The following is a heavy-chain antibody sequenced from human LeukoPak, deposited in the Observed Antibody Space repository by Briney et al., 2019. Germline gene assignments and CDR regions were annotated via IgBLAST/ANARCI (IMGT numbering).Heavy chain of an antibody. Sequence: KPSETLSLTCIVSGGSISRYYWSWLRQPPGKGLEWIGYVYSSGSTTYDPSLKSRVTISVDTSKNQFSLKLSSVTAADTAVYFCARDPLSTNDFDIWGQGTMVTVSS. CDR2: VYSSGST. D-gene: IGHD1-1*01. V-gene: IGHV4-59*01. J-gene: IGHJ3*02. CDR3: ARDPLSTNDFDI. CDR1: GGSISRYY.